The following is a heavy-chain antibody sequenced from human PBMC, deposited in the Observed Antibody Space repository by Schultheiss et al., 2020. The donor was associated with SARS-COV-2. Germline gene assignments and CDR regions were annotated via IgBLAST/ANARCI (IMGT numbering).Heavy chain of an antibody. Sequence: SQTLSLTCSVSGDSINNYYWSWIRQSAGKGLEWIGRIHTSGSTNYNPSLRSRVTISVDTSKNQFSLKLSSVTAADTAVYYCARDGSSGWSHNSYDGMDVWGQGTTVTVSS. CDR1: GDSINNYY. CDR3: ARDGSSGWSHNSYDGMDV. V-gene: IGHV4-4*07. D-gene: IGHD6-19*01. J-gene: IGHJ6*02. CDR2: IHTSGST.